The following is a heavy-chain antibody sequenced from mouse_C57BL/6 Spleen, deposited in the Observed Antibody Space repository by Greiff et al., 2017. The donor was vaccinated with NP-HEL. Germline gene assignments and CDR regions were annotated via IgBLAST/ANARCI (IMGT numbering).Heavy chain of an antibody. CDR3: ARNRFITTVEGAMDY. CDR1: GYTFTSYW. Sequence: QVQLQQPGAELVMPGASVKLSCKASGYTFTSYWMHWVKQRPGQGLEWIGEIDPSDSYTNYNQKFKGKSTLTVDKSSSTAYMQLSSLTSEDSAVYYCARNRFITTVEGAMDYWGQGTSVTVSS. D-gene: IGHD1-1*01. J-gene: IGHJ4*01. CDR2: IDPSDSYT. V-gene: IGHV1-69*01.